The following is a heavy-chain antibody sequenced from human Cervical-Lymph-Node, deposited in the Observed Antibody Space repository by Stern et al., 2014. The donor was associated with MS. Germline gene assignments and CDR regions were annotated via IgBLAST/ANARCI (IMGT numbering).Heavy chain of an antibody. Sequence: VQLEESGGGVVKPGGSLRLSCTASGFTFSTYGMHWVRQAPGQGLEWVAVIWSDGTNILYADSVKGRFAISRDKSKNSLYLQMKTLRSEDSALYVCAREAPGEPAGTDAFDIWGRGTMVAVSS. CDR3: AREAPGEPAGTDAFDI. CDR1: GFTFSTYG. D-gene: IGHD2-2*01. CDR2: IWSDGTNI. V-gene: IGHV3-33*01. J-gene: IGHJ3*02.